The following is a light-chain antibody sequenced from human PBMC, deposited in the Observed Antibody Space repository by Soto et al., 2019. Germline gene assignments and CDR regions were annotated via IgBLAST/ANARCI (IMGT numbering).Light chain of an antibody. CDR2: DAS. J-gene: IGKJ1*01. V-gene: IGKV1-5*01. CDR1: QNIDHW. CDR3: QRYNSYSRT. Sequence: DIQMTQSPSTLSASVGDRVTITYRASQNIDHWLAWYQHKPGKAPKFLIYDASILESGVPSRFSGSGSGTEFTLTISSLQPDDFATYYCQRYNSYSRTFGQGTKVEIK.